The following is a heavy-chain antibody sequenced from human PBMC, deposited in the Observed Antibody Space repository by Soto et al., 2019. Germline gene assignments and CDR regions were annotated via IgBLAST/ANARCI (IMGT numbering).Heavy chain of an antibody. CDR1: GFTFSSYG. V-gene: IGHV3-30*18. Sequence: QVQLVESGGGVVQLGRSLRLSCAASGFTFSSYGMHWVRQAPGKGLEWVAVISYDGSNKYYADSVKGRFTISRDNSKNTLYLQMNSLRAEDTAVYYCVNQFFPLTLRFLEWLSDYGMDVWGQGTTVTVSS. D-gene: IGHD3-3*01. CDR2: ISYDGSNK. J-gene: IGHJ6*02. CDR3: VNQFFPLTLRFLEWLSDYGMDV.